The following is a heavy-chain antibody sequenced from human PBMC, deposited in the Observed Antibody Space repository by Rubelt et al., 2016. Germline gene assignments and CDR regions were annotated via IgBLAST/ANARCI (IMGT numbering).Heavy chain of an antibody. D-gene: IGHD4-17*01. J-gene: IGHJ4*02. CDR1: GYTFTNYG. CDR2: IDAGNGDT. Sequence: QVQLVQSGAEVKKPGASVKVSCKASGYTFTNYGMHWVRQAPGQRLEWMGWIDAGNGDTKYSQKLKERVSITRDASANTAYRELSSLRSEDTAVYYCARANHGDYEDYWGQGTLVTVSS. V-gene: IGHV1-3*01. CDR3: ARANHGDYEDY.